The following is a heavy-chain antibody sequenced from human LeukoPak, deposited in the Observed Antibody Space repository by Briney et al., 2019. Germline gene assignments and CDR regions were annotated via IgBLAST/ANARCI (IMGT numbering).Heavy chain of an antibody. V-gene: IGHV1-46*01. D-gene: IGHD6-13*01. Sequence: ASVKVSCKASGYTFTSYYMHWVRQAPGQGLEWMGIINPSGGSTSYAQKFQGRVTMTRDMSTSTVYMELSSLRSEDTAVYYCARDLSSSSRGYYYYYYMDVWGKGTTATVSS. CDR2: INPSGGST. CDR1: GYTFTSYY. J-gene: IGHJ6*03. CDR3: ARDLSSSSRGYYYYYYMDV.